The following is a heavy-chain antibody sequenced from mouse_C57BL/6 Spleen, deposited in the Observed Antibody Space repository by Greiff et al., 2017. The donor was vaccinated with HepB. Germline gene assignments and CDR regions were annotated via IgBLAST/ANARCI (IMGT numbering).Heavy chain of an antibody. CDR3: TGDVGYYGGFAY. D-gene: IGHD2-3*01. V-gene: IGHV6-3*01. CDR2: IRLKSDNYAT. CDR1: GFTFSNYW. Sequence: EVKLKESGGGLVQPGGSMKLSCVASGFTFSNYWMNWVRQSPEKGLEWVAQIRLKSDNYATHYAESVKGRFTISRDDSKSSVYLQRNNLRAEDTGIYYCTGDVGYYGGFAYWGQGTLVTVSA. J-gene: IGHJ3*01.